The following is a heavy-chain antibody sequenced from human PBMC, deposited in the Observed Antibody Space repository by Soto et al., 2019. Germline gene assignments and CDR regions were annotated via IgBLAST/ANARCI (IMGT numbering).Heavy chain of an antibody. J-gene: IGHJ6*02. V-gene: IGHV1-3*01. D-gene: IGHD3-10*01. CDR1: GYTFTSYA. CDR3: ARSLTGLGSYYNPSYYYYGMDV. CDR2: INAGNGNT. Sequence: ASVKVSCKASGYTFTSYAMHWVRQAPGQGLEWMGWINAGNGNTKYSQKFQGRVTITRDTSASTAYMELSSLRSEDTAVYYCARSLTGLGSYYNPSYYYYGMDVWGQGTTVTVSS.